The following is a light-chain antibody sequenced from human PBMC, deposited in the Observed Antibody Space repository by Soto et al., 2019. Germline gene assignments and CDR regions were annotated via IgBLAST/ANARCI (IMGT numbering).Light chain of an antibody. CDR1: QLFSSN. Sequence: DIVMTQSPLSLPVTPGEPASMSFSCSQLFSSNLAWYQHKPGQAPRLLIYGVSTRDTGVPDRFSGSASGTEFTLTISSLQSEDFAVYYCQQYNNWPRTFGQGTRLEI. V-gene: IGKV3-15*01. CDR3: QQYNNWPRT. CDR2: GVS. J-gene: IGKJ5*01.